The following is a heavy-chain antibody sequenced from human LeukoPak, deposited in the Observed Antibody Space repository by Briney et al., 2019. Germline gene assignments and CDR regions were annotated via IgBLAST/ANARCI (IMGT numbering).Heavy chain of an antibody. J-gene: IGHJ4*02. CDR1: GGSFSGYY. CDR2: INHSGST. Sequence: ASETLSLTCAVYGGSFSGYYWSWIRQPPGKGLEWIGEINHSGSTNYNPSLKSRVTISVDTSKNQFSLKLSSVTAADTAVYYCARGEDELDYWGQGTLVTVSS. V-gene: IGHV4-34*01. CDR3: ARGEDELDY.